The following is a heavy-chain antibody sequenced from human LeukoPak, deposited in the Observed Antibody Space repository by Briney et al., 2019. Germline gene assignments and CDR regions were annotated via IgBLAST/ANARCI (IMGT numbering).Heavy chain of an antibody. CDR1: GFTFNSYA. Sequence: GGSLRLSCAASGFTFNSYAMHWVRQAPGKGLEWVAVISYDGSNKYYADSVKGRFTISRDNSKNTLYLQMNSLRAEDTAVYYCAQNGYYFDYWGQGTLATVSS. D-gene: IGHD3-22*01. V-gene: IGHV3-30-3*01. CDR3: AQNGYYFDY. J-gene: IGHJ4*02. CDR2: ISYDGSNK.